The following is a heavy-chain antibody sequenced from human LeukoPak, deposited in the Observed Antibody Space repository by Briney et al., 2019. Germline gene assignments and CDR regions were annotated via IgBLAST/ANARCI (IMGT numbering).Heavy chain of an antibody. D-gene: IGHD3-3*01. CDR2: MNPNSGNT. CDR3: ARTHVDTIFDLDY. J-gene: IGHJ4*02. Sequence: ASVKVSCKASGYTFTSYDINWVRQATGQGLEWMGWMNPNSGNTGYAQKFQGRVTITRNTSISTAYMELSSLRSEDTAVYYCARTHVDTIFDLDYWGQGTLVTVSS. V-gene: IGHV1-8*03. CDR1: GYTFTSYD.